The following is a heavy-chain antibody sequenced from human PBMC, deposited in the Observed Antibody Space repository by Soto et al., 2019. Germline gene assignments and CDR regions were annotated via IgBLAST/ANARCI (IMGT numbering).Heavy chain of an antibody. CDR3: AKEWVYDSSGWSFDY. J-gene: IGHJ4*02. CDR1: GFTFSSYG. CDR2: ISTDGRNK. V-gene: IGHV3-30*18. D-gene: IGHD3-22*01. Sequence: QVQLVESGGGVVQPGRSLRLSCAASGFTFSSYGMHWVRQAPGKGLEWVEVISTDGRNKDSADSVKGRFTISRDNSKNTLYLQMNSRRAEDTAVYYCAKEWVYDSSGWSFDYWGQGTLVTVSS.